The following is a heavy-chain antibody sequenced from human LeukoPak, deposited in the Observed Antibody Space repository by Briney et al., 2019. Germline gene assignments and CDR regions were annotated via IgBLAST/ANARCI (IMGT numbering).Heavy chain of an antibody. D-gene: IGHD3-10*01. V-gene: IGHV3-74*01. CDR3: FREGGD. Sequence: GGSLRLSCAASGLSFSTQRMHWVRQAPGKGLVWVSYINIDERITGYADSVKGRFTISRDNAKNTLYLQMNSLRAEDTAIYYCFREGGDWGQGTLVTVSS. CDR1: GLSFSTQR. J-gene: IGHJ1*01. CDR2: INIDERIT.